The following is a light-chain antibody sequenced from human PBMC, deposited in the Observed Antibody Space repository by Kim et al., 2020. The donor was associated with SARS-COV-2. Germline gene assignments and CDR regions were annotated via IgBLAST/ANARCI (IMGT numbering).Light chain of an antibody. V-gene: IGLV1-40*01. CDR1: SSNIGAGYD. J-gene: IGLJ1*01. Sequence: QRVTLPCTGSSSNIGAGYDVHWYQQVPGTAPKLLIYDKGDRPSGVPDRFSGSKSGTSASLAITGLQAEDEADYYCQSYDNSLSGYVFGSGTKVTVL. CDR2: DKG. CDR3: QSYDNSLSGYV.